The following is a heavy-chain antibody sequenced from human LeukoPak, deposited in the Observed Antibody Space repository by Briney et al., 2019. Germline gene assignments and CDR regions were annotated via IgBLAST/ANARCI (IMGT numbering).Heavy chain of an antibody. D-gene: IGHD1-26*01. CDR3: AKRRGSYSEAHYYYAMDV. CDR2: ISFDGSNK. Sequence: GGSLRLSCAASGFTFHSYGMNWVRQAPGKGLEWVALISFDGSNKYYADSVKGRFTISRDNSKNTVYLQMNSLRPEDTAVYYCAKRRGSYSEAHYYYAMDVWGTGTTVTVSS. CDR1: GFTFHSYG. V-gene: IGHV3-30*18. J-gene: IGHJ6*04.